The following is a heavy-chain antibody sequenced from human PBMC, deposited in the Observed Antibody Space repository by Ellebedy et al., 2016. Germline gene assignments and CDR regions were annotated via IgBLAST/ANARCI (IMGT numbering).Heavy chain of an antibody. V-gene: IGHV4-59*08. Sequence: SETLSLTCTVSGGSISSYYWSWIRQPPGKGLEWIGYIYYSGSTNYNLSLKSRVTISVDTSKNQFSLKLSSVTAADTAVYYCARHLYYYDSSGDAFDIWGQGTMVTVSS. J-gene: IGHJ3*02. CDR2: IYYSGST. CDR3: ARHLYYYDSSGDAFDI. CDR1: GGSISSYY. D-gene: IGHD3-22*01.